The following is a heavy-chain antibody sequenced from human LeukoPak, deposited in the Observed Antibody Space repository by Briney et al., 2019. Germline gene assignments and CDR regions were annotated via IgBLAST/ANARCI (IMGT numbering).Heavy chain of an antibody. Sequence: ASVKVSCKVSGYTLTELSMHWVRQAPGKGLEWMGGFDPEDGETIYAQKFQGRVTMTEDTSTDTAYMELSSLRSEDTAVYYCATDQGAPEWGYYYYYGMDVWGQGTTVTVSS. CDR1: GYTLTELS. J-gene: IGHJ6*02. V-gene: IGHV1-24*01. D-gene: IGHD3-3*01. CDR2: FDPEDGET. CDR3: ATDQGAPEWGYYYYYGMDV.